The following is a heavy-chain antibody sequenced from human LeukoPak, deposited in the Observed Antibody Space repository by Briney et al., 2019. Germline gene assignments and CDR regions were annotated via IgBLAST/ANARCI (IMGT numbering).Heavy chain of an antibody. CDR2: TDRSGSRM. Sequence: GGSLRLSCAASGFTFSDYYMSWIRQAPGKGLEWVSYTDRSGSRMYYGDSVKGRFSISRDNAENSLYLQMNSLRAEDTAVYYCARGYDSSGDPFDYWGQGTLVTVSS. CDR1: GFTFSDYY. J-gene: IGHJ4*02. V-gene: IGHV3-11*04. D-gene: IGHD3-22*01. CDR3: ARGYDSSGDPFDY.